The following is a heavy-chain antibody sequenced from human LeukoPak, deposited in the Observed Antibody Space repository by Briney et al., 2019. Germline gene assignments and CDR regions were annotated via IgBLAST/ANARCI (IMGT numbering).Heavy chain of an antibody. D-gene: IGHD3-22*01. Sequence: GGSLRLSCAASGFTFSSYWMSWVRQAPGKGLEWVAVISYDGSNKYYADSVKGRFTISRDNSKNTLYLQMNSLRAEDTAVYYCAKGAGYYDSSGFQFDYWGQGTLVTVSS. CDR2: ISYDGSNK. CDR1: GFTFSSYW. V-gene: IGHV3-30*18. CDR3: AKGAGYYDSSGFQFDY. J-gene: IGHJ4*02.